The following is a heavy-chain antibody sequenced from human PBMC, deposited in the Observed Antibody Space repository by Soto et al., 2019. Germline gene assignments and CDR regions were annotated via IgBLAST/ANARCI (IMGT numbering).Heavy chain of an antibody. J-gene: IGHJ6*02. D-gene: IGHD2-15*01. CDR1: GFTFSSYA. V-gene: IGHV3-23*01. CDR3: AKEKIVAAKYYGMDV. CDR2: ISGNGGST. Sequence: EVQLLESGGGLVQPGGSLILSCAASGFTFSSYAMNWVRQAPGKGLEWVSHISGNGGSTYYADSVKGRFTISRDNSKNTLYLQMNSLRAEDTAVYYCAKEKIVAAKYYGMDVWGQGTTVTVSS.